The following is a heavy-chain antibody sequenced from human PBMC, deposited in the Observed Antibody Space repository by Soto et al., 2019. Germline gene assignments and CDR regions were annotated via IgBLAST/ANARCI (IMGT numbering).Heavy chain of an antibody. V-gene: IGHV1-69*13. D-gene: IGHD3-22*01. CDR2: IIPIFGTA. CDR1: GGTFSSYA. J-gene: IGHJ4*02. CDR3: ASTYDSYYYDSSGYYYAYY. Sequence: ASVKVSCKASGGTFSSYAISWVRQAPEQGLEWMGGIIPIFGTANYAQKFQGRVTITADESTSTAYMELSSLRSEDTAVYYCASTYDSYYYDSSGYYYAYYWGQGTLVTVSS.